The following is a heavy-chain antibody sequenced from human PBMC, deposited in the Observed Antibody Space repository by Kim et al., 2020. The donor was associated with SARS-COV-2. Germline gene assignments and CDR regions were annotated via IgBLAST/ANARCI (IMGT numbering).Heavy chain of an antibody. J-gene: IGHJ6*03. Sequence: SVKVSCKASGGTFSSYAISWVRQAPGQGLEWMGRIIPILGIANYAQKFQGRVTITADKSTSTAYMELSSLRSEDTAVYYCRASEGYYYYYMDVWGKGTTVTVSS. CDR1: GGTFSSYA. D-gene: IGHD6-6*01. CDR3: RASEGYYYYYMDV. CDR2: IIPILGIA. V-gene: IGHV1-69*04.